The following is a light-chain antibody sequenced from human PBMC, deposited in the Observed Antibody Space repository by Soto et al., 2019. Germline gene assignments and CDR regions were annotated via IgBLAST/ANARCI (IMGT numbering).Light chain of an antibody. V-gene: IGKV3-15*01. J-gene: IGKJ4*01. Sequence: EMVMTQSPVTLSVSPGERATLSCSASYDLSSRLAWYQQKPGQAPRLLIYDASTRATGVPARFSGSGSGTELTLTISGLKSEDFAVYFCQHYTNWPLTFGGGTKVEIK. CDR2: DAS. CDR3: QHYTNWPLT. CDR1: YDLSSR.